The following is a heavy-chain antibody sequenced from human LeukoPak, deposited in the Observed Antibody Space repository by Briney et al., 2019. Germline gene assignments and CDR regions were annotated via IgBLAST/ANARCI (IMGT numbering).Heavy chain of an antibody. CDR2: IGGGGSS. CDR3: VKGVTMVRGSREFDF. J-gene: IGHJ4*02. V-gene: IGHV3-23*01. D-gene: IGHD3-10*01. CDR1: GFTFSNSA. Sequence: GGSLRLSCAASGFTFSNSAMTWVRQAPGKGLEWVSSIGGGGSSYYAGSVKGRFTISRDNSKNTLYLQMNSLRAEDTAIFYCVKGVTMVRGSREFDFWGQGTLVTVPS.